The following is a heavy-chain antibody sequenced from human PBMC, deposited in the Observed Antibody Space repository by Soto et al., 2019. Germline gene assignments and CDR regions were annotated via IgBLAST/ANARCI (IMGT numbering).Heavy chain of an antibody. CDR2: IWYDGSNK. D-gene: IGHD3-10*01. J-gene: IGHJ4*02. V-gene: IGHV3-33*01. Sequence: GGSLRLYGAASGFTFSSYGMHWVRQAPGKGLEWVAVIWYDGSNKYYADSVKGRFTISRDNSKNTLYLQMNSLRAEDTAVYYCARAYGKMVRGPMGYWGQGTLVTFSS. CDR3: ARAYGKMVRGPMGY. CDR1: GFTFSSYG.